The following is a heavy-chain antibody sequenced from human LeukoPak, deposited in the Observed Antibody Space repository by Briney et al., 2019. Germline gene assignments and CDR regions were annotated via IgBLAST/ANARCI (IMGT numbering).Heavy chain of an antibody. J-gene: IGHJ4*02. CDR1: GYTFTTYY. D-gene: IGHD3-10*01. Sequence: ASVKVSCKASGYTFTTYYMHWVRQAPGQGLEWMAMINPSGGSTNYAQKFQGRVAMTRDTSTSTAYMELSSLRSGDTALYYCARGGSEQLSPPFDSWGQGTLVTVSS. V-gene: IGHV1-46*01. CDR2: INPSGGST. CDR3: ARGGSEQLSPPFDS.